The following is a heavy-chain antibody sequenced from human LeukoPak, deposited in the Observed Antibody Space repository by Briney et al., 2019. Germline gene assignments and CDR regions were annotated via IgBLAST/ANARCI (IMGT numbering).Heavy chain of an antibody. J-gene: IGHJ6*04. D-gene: IGHD3-10*02. V-gene: IGHV3-48*03. CDR2: ISSSGSTI. CDR1: GFTFSSYE. CDR3: AELGITMIGGV. Sequence: GGSLRLSCAASGFTFSSYEMNWVRQAPGKGLEWVSYISSSGSTIYYADSVKGRFTISRDNAKNSLYLHMNSLRAGDTAVYYCAELGITMIGGVWGKGTTVTISS.